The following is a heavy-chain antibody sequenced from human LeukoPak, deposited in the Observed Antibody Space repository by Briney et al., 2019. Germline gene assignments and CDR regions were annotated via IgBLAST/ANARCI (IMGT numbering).Heavy chain of an antibody. V-gene: IGHV3-21*01. J-gene: IGHJ2*01. CDR2: ISTGGSYI. Sequence: GGSLRLSCAASGFTFSSYSMKWVRQAPGRGLEWVSSISTGGSYIYYADSVKGRFTISRDNAKNSLYLQMNSLRAEDTAVYYCAGRDTTGYIPREWDYWYIDLWGRGTLVSVSS. CDR3: AGRDTTGYIPREWDYWYIDL. CDR1: GFTFSSYS. D-gene: IGHD1-1*01.